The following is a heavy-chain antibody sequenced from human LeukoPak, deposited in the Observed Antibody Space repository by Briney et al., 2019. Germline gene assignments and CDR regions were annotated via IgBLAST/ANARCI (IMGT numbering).Heavy chain of an antibody. V-gene: IGHV1-18*01. CDR1: VYIYTSYC. Sequence: ASVKLPYRASVYIYTSYCIRWVRQAPGQGLEWMGWISAYNGNKNYAQKLQGRVTMTTDTSTGKVYMERRSLESDDTAVYDCARFVYDFWSGYYPYYFDYWGQVTLVTVSS. J-gene: IGHJ4*02. CDR2: ISAYNGNK. D-gene: IGHD3-3*01. CDR3: ARFVYDFWSGYYPYYFDY.